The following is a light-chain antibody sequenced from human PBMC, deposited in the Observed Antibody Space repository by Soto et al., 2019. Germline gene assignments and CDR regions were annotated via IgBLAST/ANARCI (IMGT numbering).Light chain of an antibody. V-gene: IGLV2-8*01. CDR2: EVT. Sequence: QSALTQPPSASGSPGQSVTISCTGTSSDVGGYNYVSWYQQHPGKVPKLMIYEVTKRPSGVSDRFSGSKSGNTASLTVSGLQAEDEADYYCSSYAGSNILVFGTGTQLTVL. CDR3: SSYAGSNILV. J-gene: IGLJ3*02. CDR1: SSDVGGYNY.